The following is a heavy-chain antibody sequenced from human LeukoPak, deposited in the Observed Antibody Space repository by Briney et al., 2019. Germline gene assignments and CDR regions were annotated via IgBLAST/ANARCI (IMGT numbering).Heavy chain of an antibody. Sequence: SETLSLTCTVSGGSISNYYWSWTRQPAGKGLEYVGRLYASGSTDYSPSLRSQLTMSLDTSKNQFSLKLTSVTAADTAIYYCARDGAATFSDYWGQGALVTVSS. D-gene: IGHD1-26*01. J-gene: IGHJ4*02. CDR3: ARDGAATFSDY. CDR2: LYASGST. V-gene: IGHV4-4*07. CDR1: GGSISNYY.